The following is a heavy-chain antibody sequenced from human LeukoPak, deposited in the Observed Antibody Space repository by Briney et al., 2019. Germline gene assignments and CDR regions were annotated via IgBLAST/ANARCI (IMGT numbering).Heavy chain of an antibody. CDR2: IRSKANSYAT. CDR1: GFTFSGSA. Sequence: GGSLRLSCAASGFTFSGSAMHWVRQASGKGLEWVGRIRSKANSYATAYAASVKGRFTISRDDPKNTAYLQMNSLKTEDTAVYYCTRPAYCSGGSCYSFDYWGQGTLVTVSS. CDR3: TRPAYCSGGSCYSFDY. J-gene: IGHJ4*02. V-gene: IGHV3-73*01. D-gene: IGHD2-15*01.